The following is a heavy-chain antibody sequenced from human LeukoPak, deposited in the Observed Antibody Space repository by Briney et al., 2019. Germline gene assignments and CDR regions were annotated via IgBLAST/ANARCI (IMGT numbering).Heavy chain of an antibody. CDR1: GVSLRSYC. CDR3: AKDYSSSLDY. D-gene: IGHD6-13*01. V-gene: IGHV3-33*06. CDR2: IWYDGSNK. J-gene: IGHJ4*02. Sequence: GGAPRLSCGGAGVSLRSYCMHRGRPGPGQGVEWVAVIWYDGSNKYYADSVKGRFTISRDNSKNTLYLQMNSLRAEDTAVYYCAKDYSSSLDYWGQGTLVTVSS.